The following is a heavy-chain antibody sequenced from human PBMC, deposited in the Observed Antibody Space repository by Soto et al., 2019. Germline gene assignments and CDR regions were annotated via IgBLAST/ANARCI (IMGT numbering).Heavy chain of an antibody. V-gene: IGHV3-23*01. Sequence: EVQLLESGGGLVQPGGSLRLSCAASGFTFSSYAMSWVRQAPGKGLEWVSAISGSGGSTYDADSVKGRFPTSRDNSKNTRYLQMNNPRAEDTVVYYCAKDLLYGDGWGRGTLVIVAS. CDR2: ISGSGGST. CDR1: GFTFSSYA. CDR3: AKDLLYGDG. J-gene: IGHJ4*02. D-gene: IGHD3-3*01.